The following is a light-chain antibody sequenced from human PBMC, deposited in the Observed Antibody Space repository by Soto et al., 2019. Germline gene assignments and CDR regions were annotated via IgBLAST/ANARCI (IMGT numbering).Light chain of an antibody. CDR1: QSVSNS. CDR3: HQRYNWPRVT. CDR2: DVS. Sequence: EIVLTQSPATLSLSPGERVTLSCRASQSVSNSLAWYQQNPCQPPRLLIYDVSNRATGIPARFSGSGSGTDFTLTITSLEPEDFAVYFCHQRYNWPRVTFGQGTRLEIK. J-gene: IGKJ5*01. V-gene: IGKV3-11*01.